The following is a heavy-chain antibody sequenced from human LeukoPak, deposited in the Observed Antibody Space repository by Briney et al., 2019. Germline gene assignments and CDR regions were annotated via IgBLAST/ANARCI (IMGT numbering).Heavy chain of an antibody. Sequence: GGSLRLSCAASDFTFSSYGMHWVRQAPGKGLEWVAVIWYDGSNKYYADSVKGRFTISRDNSKNTLYLQMNSLRAEDTAVYYCARDGPITIFGVVTPYGMDVWGQGTTVTVSS. CDR3: ARDGPITIFGVVTPYGMDV. V-gene: IGHV3-33*01. J-gene: IGHJ6*02. CDR1: DFTFSSYG. CDR2: IWYDGSNK. D-gene: IGHD3-3*01.